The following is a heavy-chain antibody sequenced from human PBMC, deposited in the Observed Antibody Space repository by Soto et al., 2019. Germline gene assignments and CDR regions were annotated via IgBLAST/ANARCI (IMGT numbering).Heavy chain of an antibody. D-gene: IGHD3-9*01. CDR3: ARGDYDILTVYYRYGMDV. Sequence: EVQLVESGGGLVKPGGSLRLSCAASGFTFSSYSMNWVRQAPGKGLEWVSSISSSSSYIYYADSVKGRFTISRDNAKNSLYLQMNSLRAEDTAVYYCARGDYDILTVYYRYGMDVWGQGTTVTVSS. V-gene: IGHV3-21*01. CDR1: GFTFSSYS. J-gene: IGHJ6*02. CDR2: ISSSSSYI.